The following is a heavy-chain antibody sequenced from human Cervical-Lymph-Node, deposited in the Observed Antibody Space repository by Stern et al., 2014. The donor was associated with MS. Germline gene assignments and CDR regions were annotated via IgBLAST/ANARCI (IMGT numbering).Heavy chain of an antibody. Sequence: QVQLVQSGAGVTKPGSSVKVSCKASGGTFSKFPSSWVRQAPGQGLEWMGGIFPVFGTPTYAQEFRGRVTITADVSTGTVYMELSSLRSDDTAVYYCALSSETSDRWYSLGYDLWGQGTLVTVSS. D-gene: IGHD6-13*01. CDR3: ALSSETSDRWYSLGYDL. V-gene: IGHV1-69*01. CDR2: IFPVFGTP. J-gene: IGHJ5*02. CDR1: GGTFSKFP.